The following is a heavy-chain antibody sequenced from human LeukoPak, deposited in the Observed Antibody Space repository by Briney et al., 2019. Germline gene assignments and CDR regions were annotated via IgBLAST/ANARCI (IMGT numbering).Heavy chain of an antibody. CDR3: ARRITIFGVVIPRPNWFDP. D-gene: IGHD3-3*01. CDR1: GYTFTGYY. CDR2: INPNSGGT. V-gene: IGHV1-2*04. J-gene: IGHJ5*02. Sequence: ASVKVSCKASGYTFTGYYMHWVRQAPGQGLEWMGWINPNSGGTNYAQKFQGWVTMTRDTSISTAYMELSRLRSDDTAVYYCARRITIFGVVIPRPNWFDPWGQGTLVTVSS.